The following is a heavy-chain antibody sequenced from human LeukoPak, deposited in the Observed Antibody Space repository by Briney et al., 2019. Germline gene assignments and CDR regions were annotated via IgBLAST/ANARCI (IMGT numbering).Heavy chain of an antibody. Sequence: SVKVSCKASGGTFSNYAISWVRQAPGQGLEWMGRIIPILDIANYAQKFQGRVTIIVDKSASTAYMELSSLRSEDTAVYYCARDELEHDDVFDIWGQGTMVTVSS. V-gene: IGHV1-69*04. CDR3: ARDELEHDDVFDI. CDR2: IIPILDIA. CDR1: GGTFSNYA. D-gene: IGHD3-3*01. J-gene: IGHJ3*02.